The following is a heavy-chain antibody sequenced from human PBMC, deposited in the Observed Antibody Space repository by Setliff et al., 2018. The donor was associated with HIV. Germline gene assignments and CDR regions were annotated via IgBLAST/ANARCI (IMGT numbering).Heavy chain of an antibody. D-gene: IGHD1-7*01. CDR3: ARGDGTKYYYYYYMDV. J-gene: IGHJ6*03. V-gene: IGHV4-61*08. CDR1: GGSISSGGYY. Sequence: ETLSLTCTVSGGSISSGGYYWSWIRQHPGKGLERIGYIYTSGSTNYNPSLKSRVTISVDTSKNQFSLKLSSATAADTAVYYCARGDGTKYYYYYYMDVWGKGTTVTVSS. CDR2: IYTSGST.